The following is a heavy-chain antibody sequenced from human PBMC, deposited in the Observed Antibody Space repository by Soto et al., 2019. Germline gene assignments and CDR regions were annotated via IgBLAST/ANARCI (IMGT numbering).Heavy chain of an antibody. CDR1: GYTFFNFG. D-gene: IGHD6-19*01. CDR3: ARDSSAYPYY. V-gene: IGHV1-18*01. CDR2: ISAYNGNT. J-gene: IGHJ4*02. Sequence: ASVKVSCKASGYTFFNFGISWVRQAPGQGLEWMGWISAYNGNTNYAQKLQGRVTMTTDTSTSTAYMELRSLRSDDTAVYYCARDSSAYPYYWGQGTLVTVTS.